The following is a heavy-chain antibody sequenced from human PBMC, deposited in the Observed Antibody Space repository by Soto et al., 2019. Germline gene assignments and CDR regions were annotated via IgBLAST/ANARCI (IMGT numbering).Heavy chain of an antibody. J-gene: IGHJ4*02. Sequence: PSETLSLTCAVYGGSFSGYYWSWIRQPPGKGLEWIGEINHSGSTNYNPSLKSRVTISVDTSKNQFSLKLSPVTAADTAVYYCARARLIQYYDFWSGYYPPNPRTLDYWGQGTLVTV. CDR3: ARARLIQYYDFWSGYYPPNPRTLDY. D-gene: IGHD3-3*01. V-gene: IGHV4-34*01. CDR1: GGSFSGYY. CDR2: INHSGST.